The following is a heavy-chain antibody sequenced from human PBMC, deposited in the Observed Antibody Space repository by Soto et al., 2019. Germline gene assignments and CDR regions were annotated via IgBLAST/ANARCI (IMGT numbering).Heavy chain of an antibody. CDR2: IYYSGST. V-gene: IGHV4-39*01. CDR1: GGSISSSSYY. J-gene: IGHJ4*02. CDR3: ASPVSIAVAGRGFDY. Sequence: QLQLQESGPGLVKPSETLSLTCTVSGGSISSSSYYWGWIRQPPGKGLEWIGSIYYSGSTYYNPSLKSRVTISVDTSKNQFSLKLSSVTAADTAVYYCASPVSIAVAGRGFDYWGQGTLVTVSS. D-gene: IGHD6-19*01.